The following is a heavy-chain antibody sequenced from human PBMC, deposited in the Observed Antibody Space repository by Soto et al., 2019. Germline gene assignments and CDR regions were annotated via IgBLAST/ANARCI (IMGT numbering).Heavy chain of an antibody. Sequence: VASVKVSCKASGYTFTSYYMHWVRQAPGQGLEWMGIINTSGGSTSYAQKFQGRVTMTRDTSTSTVYMELSSQRSEDTAVYYCARYIVVVPAAIEKLEYYYYGMDVWGQGTTVTVSS. D-gene: IGHD2-2*01. J-gene: IGHJ6*01. CDR3: ARYIVVVPAAIEKLEYYYYGMDV. CDR1: GYTFTSYY. V-gene: IGHV1-46*01. CDR2: INTSGGST.